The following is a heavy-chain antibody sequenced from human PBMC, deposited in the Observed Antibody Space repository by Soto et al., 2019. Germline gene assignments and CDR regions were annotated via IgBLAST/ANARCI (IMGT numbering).Heavy chain of an antibody. V-gene: IGHV3-53*01. CDR2: LYDLDGS. D-gene: IGHD1-1*01. J-gene: IGHJ3*01. Sequence: SLRLSCAAFGFTISGKKYVAWVRQAPGKGLEWVSALYDLDGSFYAASVKGRFTTSSDSSKTTVYLQMHDLRPDDTAVYYCATWHEREHAYDVWGQGTTVTVSS. CDR1: GFTISGKKY. CDR3: ATWHEREHAYDV.